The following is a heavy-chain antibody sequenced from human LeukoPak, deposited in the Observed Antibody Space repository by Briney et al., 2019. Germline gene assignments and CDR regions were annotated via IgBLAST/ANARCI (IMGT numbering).Heavy chain of an antibody. Sequence: SETLSLTCTVSGGSISSYYWSWIRQPPGKGLEWIGSIYHSGNTYYNPSLKSRVTISVDTSKNQFSLKLSSVTAADTAMYYCARQNTVSKYYYYYYMDVWGKGTTVTVSS. CDR1: GGSISSYY. D-gene: IGHD4-11*01. CDR3: ARQNTVSKYYYYYYMDV. J-gene: IGHJ6*03. CDR2: IYHSGNT. V-gene: IGHV4-59*08.